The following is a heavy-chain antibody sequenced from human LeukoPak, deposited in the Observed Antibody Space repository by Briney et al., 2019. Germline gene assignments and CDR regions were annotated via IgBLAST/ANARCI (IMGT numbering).Heavy chain of an antibody. D-gene: IGHD3-22*01. CDR1: GGSISSYY. J-gene: IGHJ4*02. CDR3: AGHYYDSSGYYYDY. Sequence: SETLSLTRTVSGGSISSYYWSWIRQPPGKGLEWIGYIYYSGSTNYNPSLKSRVTISVDTSKNQFSLKLSSVTAADTAVYYCAGHYYDSSGYYYDYWGQGTLVTVSS. V-gene: IGHV4-59*01. CDR2: IYYSGST.